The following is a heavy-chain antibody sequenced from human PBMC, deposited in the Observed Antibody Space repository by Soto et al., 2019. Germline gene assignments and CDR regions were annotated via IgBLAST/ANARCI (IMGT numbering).Heavy chain of an antibody. CDR2: IYYSGST. J-gene: IGHJ4*02. V-gene: IGHV4-39*01. D-gene: IGHD4-17*01. Sequence: SETLSLTCTVSGGSISSSSYYWGWIRQPPGKGLEWIGSIYYSGSTYYNPSLKSRVTISVDTSKNQFSLKLSSVTAADTAVYYCARIAVTTWVDYWGQGTLVTVSS. CDR3: ARIAVTTWVDY. CDR1: GGSISSSSYY.